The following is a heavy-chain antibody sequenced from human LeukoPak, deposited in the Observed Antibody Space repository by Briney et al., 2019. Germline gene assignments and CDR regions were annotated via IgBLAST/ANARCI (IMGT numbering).Heavy chain of an antibody. CDR2: IYYSGST. D-gene: IGHD3-22*01. CDR1: GGSVSSGSYY. CDR3: AREWAGSGYSLDY. Sequence: SETLSLTCTVSGGSVSSGSYYWSWIRQPPGKGLEWIGYIYYSGSTNYNPSLKSRVTISVDTSKNQFSLKLSSVTAADTAVYYCAREWAGSGYSLDYWGQGTLVTVSS. V-gene: IGHV4-61*01. J-gene: IGHJ4*02.